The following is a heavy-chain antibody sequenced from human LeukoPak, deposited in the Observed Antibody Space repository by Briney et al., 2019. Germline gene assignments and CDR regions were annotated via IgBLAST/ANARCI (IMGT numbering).Heavy chain of an antibody. CDR2: INTNTGNP. J-gene: IGHJ3*02. CDR3: ARVPFRGYYDSSGYYYDAFDI. D-gene: IGHD3-22*01. V-gene: IGHV7-4-1*02. Sequence: ASVKVSCKASGYTFTSYAMNWVRQAPGQGLEWMGWINTNTGNPTYAQGFTGRFVFSLDTSVSTAYLQISSLKAEDTAVYYCARVPFRGYYDSSGYYYDAFDIWGQGTMVTVS. CDR1: GYTFTSYA.